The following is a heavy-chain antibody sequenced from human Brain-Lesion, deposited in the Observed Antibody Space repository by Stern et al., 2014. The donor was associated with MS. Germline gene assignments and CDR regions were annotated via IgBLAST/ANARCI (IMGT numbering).Heavy chain of an antibody. CDR3: ARGGARGYDSSAYQLFDY. D-gene: IGHD3-22*01. V-gene: IGHV4-30-4*01. CDR1: GGSISSGDNY. CDR2: IYYSGST. J-gene: IGHJ4*02. Sequence: QVQLQESGPGLVKPSQTLSLTCSVSGGSISSGDNYWSWIRQPPGKGLEWIGYIYYSGSTFYNPSHKSRVTMSEDTSKNQFSRKLSSVTAADTAVYYCARGGARGYDSSAYQLFDYWGQGTLVTVSS.